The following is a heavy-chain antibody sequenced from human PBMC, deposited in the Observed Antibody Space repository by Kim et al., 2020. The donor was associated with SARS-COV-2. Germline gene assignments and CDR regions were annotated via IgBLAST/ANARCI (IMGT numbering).Heavy chain of an antibody. Sequence: DSVKGRFTISRDNSKNSLYLQMNSLRTEDTALYYCAKDIIGSELLDAFDIWGQGTMVTVSS. CDR3: AKDIIGSELLDAFDI. J-gene: IGHJ3*02. V-gene: IGHV3-43*01. D-gene: IGHD3-10*01.